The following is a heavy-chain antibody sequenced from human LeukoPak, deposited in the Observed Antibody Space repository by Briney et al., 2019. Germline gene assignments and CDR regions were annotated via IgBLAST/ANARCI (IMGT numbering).Heavy chain of an antibody. CDR1: GGSISSSSYY. J-gene: IGHJ4*02. Sequence: SETLSLTCTVSGGSISSSSYYWGWIRQPPGKGLEWIVSMYYSGSTYYNPSLKSRVTISVDTSKNQFSLKLSSVTAADTAVYYCAREEQVGGYGVLEYFDYWGQGTLVTVSS. CDR2: MYYSGST. CDR3: AREEQVGGYGVLEYFDY. D-gene: IGHD6-25*01. V-gene: IGHV4-39*07.